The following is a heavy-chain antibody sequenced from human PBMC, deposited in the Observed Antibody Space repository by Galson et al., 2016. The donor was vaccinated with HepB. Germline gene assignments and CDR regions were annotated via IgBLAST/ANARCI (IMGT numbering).Heavy chain of an antibody. CDR3: ARGRDQWLVSRGFDY. D-gene: IGHD6-19*01. CDR2: INPISGSI. V-gene: IGHV1-46*01. J-gene: IGHJ4*02. CDR1: GYTFTSYH. Sequence: SVKVSCKASGYTFTSYHMHWVRQAPGQGLEWMGIINPISGSITYAQKFQGRVTMTGDTSTSTVYMDLSSLRSEDTAVYYCARGRDQWLVSRGFDYWGQETLVTVSS.